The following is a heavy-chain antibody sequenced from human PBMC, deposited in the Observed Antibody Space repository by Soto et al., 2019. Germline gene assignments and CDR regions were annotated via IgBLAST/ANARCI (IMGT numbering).Heavy chain of an antibody. V-gene: IGHV4-4*07. J-gene: IGHJ6*02. CDR1: GGSISRYC. CDR3: ARGPFVGYCTNGVCLDYYYGMDV. D-gene: IGHD2-8*01. Sequence: SETLSLTCTVSGGSISRYCWRWIRQPSGKGLEWIGRIYPSGSTNYSPSLKSRVTMSVDTSKNQLSLKLSSVTAADTAVYYCARGPFVGYCTNGVCLDYYYGMDVWGQGTTVT. CDR2: IYPSGST.